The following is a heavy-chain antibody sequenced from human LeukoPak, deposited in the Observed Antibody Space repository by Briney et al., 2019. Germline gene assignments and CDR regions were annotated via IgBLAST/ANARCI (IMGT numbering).Heavy chain of an antibody. D-gene: IGHD3-3*01. CDR1: GYRFTGYY. Sequence: ASVKVSCKTSGYRFTGYYMHWVRQAPGQGLEWMGWINPKSGDPIYVQKFQGRVTLTRDTSIDTVYLELSSLKSDDTAVYYCARDLEWLYPGGAFDIWGQGTMVTVSS. CDR3: ARDLEWLYPGGAFDI. V-gene: IGHV1-2*02. J-gene: IGHJ3*02. CDR2: INPKSGDP.